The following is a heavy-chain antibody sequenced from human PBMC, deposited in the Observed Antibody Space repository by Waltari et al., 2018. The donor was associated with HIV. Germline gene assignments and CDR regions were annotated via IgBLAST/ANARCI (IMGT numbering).Heavy chain of an antibody. V-gene: IGHV4-4*07. CDR2: IKTSGNS. Sequence: QVQVQESGPGLVKPSETLSLTCAVSGDSISNYYCSWIRQPAGKGLEWIGRIKTSGNSNYNPSLKSRLTLSADTSKNQVSLRLSSVTAADTAVYYCARLGYQDMDVWGQGTTVTVSS. J-gene: IGHJ6*02. D-gene: IGHD6-25*01. CDR1: GDSISNYY. CDR3: ARLGYQDMDV.